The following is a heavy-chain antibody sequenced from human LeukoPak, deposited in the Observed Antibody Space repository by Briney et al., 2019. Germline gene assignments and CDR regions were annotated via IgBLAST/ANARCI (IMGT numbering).Heavy chain of an antibody. V-gene: IGHV3-33*06. CDR1: GFTFSSYG. CDR3: AKASIAVAGPFDY. D-gene: IGHD6-19*01. J-gene: IGHJ4*02. Sequence: PGRSLRFSCAASGFTFSSYGMHWVRQAPGKGLEWVAVTWYDGSNKYYADSVKGRFTISRDNSKNTLYLQMNSLRAEDTAVYYCAKASIAVAGPFDYWGQGTLVTVSS. CDR2: TWYDGSNK.